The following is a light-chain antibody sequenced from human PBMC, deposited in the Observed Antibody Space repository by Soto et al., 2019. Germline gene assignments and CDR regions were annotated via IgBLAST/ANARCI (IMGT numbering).Light chain of an antibody. CDR3: AAWDDSLSVV. J-gene: IGLJ2*01. V-gene: IGLV1-44*01. CDR1: SSNIGSNT. Sequence: QSVLTQPPSASGTPGQSVTISCSGSSSNIGSNTVNWYQQLSGAAPKLLIYSNDQRPSGVPDRFSGSKSGTSASLAISGLQSEDEADYYCAAWDDSLSVVFGGGTKLTVL. CDR2: SND.